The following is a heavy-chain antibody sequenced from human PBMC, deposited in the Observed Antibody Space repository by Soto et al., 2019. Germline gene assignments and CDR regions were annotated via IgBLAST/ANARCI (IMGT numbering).Heavy chain of an antibody. J-gene: IGHJ5*02. CDR1: GFTFSTYS. D-gene: IGHD6-6*01. Sequence: VGSLRLSCSASGFTFSTYSMNWVRQAPGKGLEWVSSISSSSGSIYYADSVKGRFTISRDNAKNSLFLQMNSLRVEDTAVYYCARDLAFEFSSSSWGQGTLVTVSS. CDR2: ISSSSGSI. V-gene: IGHV3-21*06. CDR3: ARDLAFEFSSSS.